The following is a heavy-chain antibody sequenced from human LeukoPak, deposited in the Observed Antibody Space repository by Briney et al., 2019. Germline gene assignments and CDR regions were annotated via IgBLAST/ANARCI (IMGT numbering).Heavy chain of an antibody. CDR3: ARQYGSGSFDY. CDR1: GYSLDTGYSFTSYW. V-gene: IGHV5-51*01. CDR2: IYPDDSDT. Sequence: GESLKISCKGSGYSLDTGYSFTSYWIGWVRQMPGKGLEWMGIIYPDDSDTRYSPSFQGQVTISADKSISTAYLQWSSLKASDTAMYYCARQYGSGSFDYWGQGTLVTVSS. J-gene: IGHJ4*02. D-gene: IGHD3-10*01.